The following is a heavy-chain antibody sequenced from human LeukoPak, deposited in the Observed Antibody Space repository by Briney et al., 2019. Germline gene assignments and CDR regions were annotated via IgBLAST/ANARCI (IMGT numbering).Heavy chain of an antibody. V-gene: IGHV3-15*01. J-gene: IGHJ4*02. CDR2: IKSKTDGGTT. CDR1: GFTFSNAW. Sequence: GGSLRLSCAASGFTFSNAWMSWVRQAPGKGLEWVGRIKSKTDGGTTDYAAPVKGRFTISRDDSKNTLYLQMNSLKTEDTAVYYCTSLPVAYYYDSSGYLDYWGQGTLVTVSS. CDR3: TSLPVAYYYDSSGYLDY. D-gene: IGHD3-22*01.